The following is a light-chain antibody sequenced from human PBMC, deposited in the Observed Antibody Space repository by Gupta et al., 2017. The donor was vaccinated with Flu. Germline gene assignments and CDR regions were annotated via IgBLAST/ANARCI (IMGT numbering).Light chain of an antibody. CDR2: AAS. V-gene: IGKV1-16*01. J-gene: IGKJ4*01. CDR3: YQENSYPLT. CDR1: QRISTY. Sequence: DIQMTQSPSSLYSSLGDRVTIPCRASQRISTYLACLQQKPGRAPKSLLYAASRLQSGVPSTFSGSGSSTDFTLTISSRQPEDFATYYCYQENSYPLTFGAGTKVEIK.